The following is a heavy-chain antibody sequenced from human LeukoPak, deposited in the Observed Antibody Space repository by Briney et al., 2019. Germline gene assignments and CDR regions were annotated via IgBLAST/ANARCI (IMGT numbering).Heavy chain of an antibody. CDR2: IWYDGSNK. D-gene: IGHD3-22*01. V-gene: IGHV3-33*01. CDR3: ARDPEPKYYCDSSGLDY. Sequence: PGGSLRLSCAASGFTFSSYGMHWVRQAPGKGLEWVAVIWYDGSNKYYADPVKGRFTISRDNSKNTLYLQMNSLRAEDTAVYYCARDPEPKYYCDSSGLDYWGQGTLVTVSS. J-gene: IGHJ4*02. CDR1: GFTFSSYG.